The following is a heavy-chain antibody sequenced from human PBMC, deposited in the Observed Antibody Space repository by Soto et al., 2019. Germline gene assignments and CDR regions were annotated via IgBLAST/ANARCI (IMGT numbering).Heavy chain of an antibody. CDR2: IDPSDSQT. Sequence: GESLKISCKGSGYSFAGYWITWVRQKPGKGLEWMGRIDPSDSQTYYSPSFRGHVTISVTKSITTVFLQWSSLRASDTAMYYCARQRYDSDTGPNFQYYFDSWGQGTPVTVSS. J-gene: IGHJ4*02. V-gene: IGHV5-10-1*01. CDR1: GYSFAGYW. CDR3: ARQRYDSDTGPNFQYYFDS. D-gene: IGHD3-22*01.